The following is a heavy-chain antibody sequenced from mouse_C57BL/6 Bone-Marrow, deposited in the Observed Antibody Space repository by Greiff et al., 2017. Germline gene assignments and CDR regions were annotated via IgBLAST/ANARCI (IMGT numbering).Heavy chain of an antibody. CDR1: GFTFSDYY. CDR2: ISNGGGST. V-gene: IGHV5-12*01. CDR3: ARREDWDVIAY. Sequence: EVHLVESGGGLVQPGGSLKLSCAASGFTFSDYYMYWVRQTPEKRLEWVAYISNGGGSTYYPDTVKGRFTISRDNAKNTLYLQMSRLKSEDTAMYYCARREDWDVIAYWGQGTLVTVSA. D-gene: IGHD4-1*01. J-gene: IGHJ3*01.